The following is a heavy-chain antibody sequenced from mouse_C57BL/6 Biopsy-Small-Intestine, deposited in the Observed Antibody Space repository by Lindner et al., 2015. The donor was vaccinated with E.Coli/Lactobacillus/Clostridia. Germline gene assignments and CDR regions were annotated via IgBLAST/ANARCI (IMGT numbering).Heavy chain of an antibody. J-gene: IGHJ4*01. D-gene: IGHD6-1*01. Sequence: SVKVSCKASGYSFTTYGVTWVRQAPGQGLEWMGWISSYNGNTNYARNLQGRVTMTTDTSSNTAYLELRNLRSEDTAVYYCARDTTGDYWGQGTLVTVSS. CDR2: ISSYNGNT. V-gene: IGHV14-4*02. CDR3: ARDTTGDY. CDR1: GYSFTTYG.